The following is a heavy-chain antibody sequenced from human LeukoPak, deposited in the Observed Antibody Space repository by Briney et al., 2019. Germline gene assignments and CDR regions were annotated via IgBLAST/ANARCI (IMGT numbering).Heavy chain of an antibody. CDR2: ISYDGSNK. J-gene: IGHJ4*02. CDR1: GFTFSSYA. D-gene: IGHD3-16*01. CDR3: ARASSGGPGGGYYFDY. V-gene: IGHV3-30-3*01. Sequence: GSLRLSCAASGFTFSSYAMHWVRQAPGKGLEWVAVISYDGSNKYYADSVKGRFTISRDNSKNTLYLQMNSLRAEDTAVYYCARASSGGPGGGYYFDYWGQGTLVTVSS.